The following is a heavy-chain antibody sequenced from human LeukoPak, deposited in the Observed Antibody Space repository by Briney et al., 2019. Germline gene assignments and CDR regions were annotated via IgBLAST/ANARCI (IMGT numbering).Heavy chain of an antibody. J-gene: IGHJ5*02. CDR3: ARSQPQWYSSSRWEWFDP. CDR1: GYTFTSYY. D-gene: IGHD6-6*01. V-gene: IGHV1-46*01. Sequence: ASVKLSCKASGYTFTSYYMHWVRQAPGQGLEWMGIINPSGGSTSYAQKFQGRVTMTRDMSTSTVYMELSSLRSEDTAVYYCARSQPQWYSSSRWEWFDPWGPGTLVTVSS. CDR2: INPSGGST.